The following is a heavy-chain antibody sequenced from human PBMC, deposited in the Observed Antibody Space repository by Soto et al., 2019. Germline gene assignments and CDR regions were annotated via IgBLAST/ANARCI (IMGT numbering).Heavy chain of an antibody. CDR3: GKASCGSNSCYVDY. J-gene: IGHJ4*02. CDR2: INGGGDIT. D-gene: IGHD2-2*01. Sequence: PGGSXRLSGADAECADRGGRRSSDHQAPGKGLEWVSNINGGGDITYYADSVKGRLTISRDNSKKTLYLQMNSLRAEDSAVYYCGKASCGSNSCYVDYWAPGTLVTVSS. V-gene: IGHV3-23*01. CDR1: ECADRGGR.